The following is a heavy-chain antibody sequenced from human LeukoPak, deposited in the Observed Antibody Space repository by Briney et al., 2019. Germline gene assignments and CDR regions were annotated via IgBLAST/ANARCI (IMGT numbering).Heavy chain of an antibody. D-gene: IGHD2-15*01. CDR2: IIPIFGTA. V-gene: IGHV1-69*05. J-gene: IGHJ4*02. Sequence: SVKVSCKASGGTFSSYAISWVRKAPGQGLEWMGGIIPIFGTANYAQKFQGRVTMTTDTSTSTAYMELSSLRSEDTAVYYCARRTPRGRRYFDYWGQGTLVTVSS. CDR3: ARRTPRGRRYFDY. CDR1: GGTFSSYA.